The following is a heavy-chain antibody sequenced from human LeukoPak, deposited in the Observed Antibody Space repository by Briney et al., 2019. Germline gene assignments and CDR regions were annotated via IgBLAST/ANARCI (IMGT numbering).Heavy chain of an antibody. D-gene: IGHD6-13*01. J-gene: IGHJ4*02. CDR3: ATHITSIAAAGTVVDY. CDR1: GFTFSSYG. CDR2: ISYDGSNK. Sequence: GRSLRLSCAASGFTFSSYGMHWVRQAPGKGLEWVAVISYDGSNKYYADSVKGRFTISRDNSKNTLYLQMNSLRAEDTAVYYCATHITSIAAAGTVVDYWGQGTLVTVSS. V-gene: IGHV3-30*03.